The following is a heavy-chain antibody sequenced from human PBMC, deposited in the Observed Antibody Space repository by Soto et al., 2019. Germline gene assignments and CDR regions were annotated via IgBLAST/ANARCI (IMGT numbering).Heavy chain of an antibody. CDR1: GGSISSSSYY. CDR2: IYYSGST. CDR3: ARGATEGDFDY. V-gene: IGHV4-39*01. Sequence: SETLSLTCTVSGGSISSSSYYWGWIRQPPGKGLEWIGSIYYSGSTYYNPSLKSRVTISVDTSKNQFSLKLSSVTAADTAVYYCARGATEGDFDYWGQGTLVTVSS. J-gene: IGHJ4*02. D-gene: IGHD5-12*01.